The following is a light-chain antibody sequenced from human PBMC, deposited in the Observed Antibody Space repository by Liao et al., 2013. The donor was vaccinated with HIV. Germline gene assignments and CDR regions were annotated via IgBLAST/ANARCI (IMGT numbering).Light chain of an antibody. CDR1: KLGDKY. V-gene: IGLV3-1*01. J-gene: IGLJ1*01. Sequence: SYELTQPPSVSVSPGQTASITCSGDKLGDKYACWYQQKPGQSPVLVIYQDTKRPSGIPERFSGSVSGSTATLTLTRVEGADEADYYCQAWDSSTYVFGTGTKVTVL. CDR3: QAWDSSTYV. CDR2: QDT.